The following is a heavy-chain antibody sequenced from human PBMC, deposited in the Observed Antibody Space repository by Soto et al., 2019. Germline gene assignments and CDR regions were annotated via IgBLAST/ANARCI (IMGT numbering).Heavy chain of an antibody. V-gene: IGHV3-23*01. CDR3: ASQPDYGGIGYWYFDL. D-gene: IGHD4-17*01. CDR2: ISGSGGSK. CDR1: GFTFSSYA. J-gene: IGHJ2*01. Sequence: EVQLLESGGGLVQPGGSLRLSCAASGFTFSSYAMSWVRQAPGKGLEWFSAISGSGGSKYYAESVKGWFTISWENSKNTLYLRMNRLRAEETAVYYCASQPDYGGIGYWYFDLCVSGTLVTVSS.